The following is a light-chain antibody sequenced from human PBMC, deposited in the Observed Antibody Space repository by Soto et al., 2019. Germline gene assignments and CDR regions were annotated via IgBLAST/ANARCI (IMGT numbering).Light chain of an antibody. CDR3: FSFTADWTHV. Sequence: QSVLTQPASVSGSPGQSITISCTGTSIDVGGYNYVSWYQQHPGKAPNLMIYEVSNRPSGVSNRFSGSKSGTAASLTISGSETEDEADYFCFSFTADWTHVFGTGSKVTVL. CDR1: SIDVGGYNY. J-gene: IGLJ1*01. CDR2: EVS. V-gene: IGLV2-14*01.